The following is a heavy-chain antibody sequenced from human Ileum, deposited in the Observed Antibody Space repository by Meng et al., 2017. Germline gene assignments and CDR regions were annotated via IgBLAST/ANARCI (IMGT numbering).Heavy chain of an antibody. CDR3: ARDVVPTVTYYYNWFDP. D-gene: IGHD4-17*01. J-gene: IGHJ5*02. CDR1: GVALCSHY. V-gene: IGHV4-4*07. CDR2: IDTSGGT. Sequence: HESGPALVMPSGTLPSTCTVSGVALCSHYWSWLRQPPGKGLECIGRIDTSGGTNYNPSLKSRVTMSVDTSKNQFSLKLSSVTAADTAVYYCARDVVPTVTYYYNWFDPWGQGTLVTVSS.